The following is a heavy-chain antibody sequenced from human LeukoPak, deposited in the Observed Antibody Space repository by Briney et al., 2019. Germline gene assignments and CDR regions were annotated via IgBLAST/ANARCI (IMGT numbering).Heavy chain of an antibody. CDR2: IYSRGST. J-gene: IGHJ5*02. Sequence: GGSLRLSCAASGFTVSNSYMRWVRQAPGKGLEWVSSIYSRGSTSYVDSVKGRFTISRDNSKNTLFLQMNSLRVEDTAAYYCARDYYGPWGQGTLVTVSS. CDR1: GFTVSNSY. D-gene: IGHD3-22*01. CDR3: ARDYYGP. V-gene: IGHV3-66*03.